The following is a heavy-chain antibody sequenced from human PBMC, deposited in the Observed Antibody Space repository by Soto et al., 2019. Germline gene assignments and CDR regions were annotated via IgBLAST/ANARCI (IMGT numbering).Heavy chain of an antibody. J-gene: IGHJ4*02. CDR3: ARGLNYDFCSGYSGSFDY. Sequence: QVQLQQWGAGLLKPSETLSLTCAVYGGSFSGYYWSWIRQPPGKGLEWIGEINHSGSTNYNPSLKSRVTISVDTSKNQFSLKLSSVTAADTAVYYCARGLNYDFCSGYSGSFDYWGQGTLFTVSS. V-gene: IGHV4-34*01. D-gene: IGHD3-3*01. CDR2: INHSGST. CDR1: GGSFSGYY.